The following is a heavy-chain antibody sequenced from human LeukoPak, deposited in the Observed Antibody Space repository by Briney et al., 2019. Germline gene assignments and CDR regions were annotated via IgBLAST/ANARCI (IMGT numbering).Heavy chain of an antibody. V-gene: IGHV1-2*02. Sequence: GASVKVSFKASGYTFTGNYMHWVRHAPGQGMELMGWINPNSGGTNYAQKFQGRVSMTRDTSISTAYMELRRLRSDDTAVYYCARANIVVVPAAMNYYYYMDVWGKGTTVTVSS. D-gene: IGHD2-2*01. J-gene: IGHJ6*03. CDR3: ARANIVVVPAAMNYYYYMDV. CDR1: GYTFTGNY. CDR2: INPNSGGT.